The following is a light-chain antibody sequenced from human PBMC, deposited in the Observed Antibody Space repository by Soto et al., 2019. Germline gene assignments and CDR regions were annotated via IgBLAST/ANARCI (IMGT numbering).Light chain of an antibody. V-gene: IGKV3-15*01. CDR2: GAS. CDR1: QSVGSK. J-gene: IGKJ2*01. Sequence: EIVMTQSPATLSVSPGERATLSCRASQSVGSKLIWYQHKPGQAPRLLIYGASARATGIPARFSGSGSGTEFTLTISSLQSEDSAIHYCQERSKWPLYTFGAGTKLEIK. CDR3: QERSKWPLYT.